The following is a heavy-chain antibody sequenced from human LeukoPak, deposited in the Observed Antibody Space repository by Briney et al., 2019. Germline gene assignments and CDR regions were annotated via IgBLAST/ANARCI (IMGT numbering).Heavy chain of an antibody. CDR2: ISGSGGST. Sequence: GGSLRLSCAASGFTFSNYAMSWVRQAPGKGLEWVSAISGSGGSTYYADSVKGRFTISRDNSKNTLYLQMTSLRAEDTAIYYCAKALIPLSKVGATRGVDYWGQGTLVTVSS. V-gene: IGHV3-23*01. J-gene: IGHJ4*02. CDR1: GFTFSNYA. CDR3: AKALIPLSKVGATRGVDY. D-gene: IGHD1-26*01.